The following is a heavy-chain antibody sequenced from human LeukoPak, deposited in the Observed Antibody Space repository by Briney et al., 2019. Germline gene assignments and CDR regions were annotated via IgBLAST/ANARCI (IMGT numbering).Heavy chain of an antibody. J-gene: IGHJ4*02. D-gene: IGHD6-13*01. CDR1: GGSISSGDYY. CDR3: AREIAGVAASDFDY. V-gene: IGHV4-30-4*08. CDR2: IYYSGST. Sequence: SQTLSLTCTLSGGSISSGDYYWSWIRQPPGKGLEWLGYIYYSGSTYYNPSLKSRVTISVDTSKIQFSLKLSSVTAADTAVYYCAREIAGVAASDFDYWGQGTLVTVSS.